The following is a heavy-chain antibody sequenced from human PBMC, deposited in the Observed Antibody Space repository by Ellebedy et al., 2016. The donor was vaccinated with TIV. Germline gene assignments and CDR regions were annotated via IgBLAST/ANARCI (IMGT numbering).Heavy chain of an antibody. CDR1: GFTFDEYG. V-gene: IGHV3-9*01. Sequence: GGSLRLSCAASGFTFDEYGMHWVRQAPGKGLEWVAGISWNSGRIGYADSVKGRFTISRDNARESLTLQMDSLRVEDAAIYYCTRSVEYYFDSWGQGALVTVSS. J-gene: IGHJ4*02. D-gene: IGHD2/OR15-2a*01. CDR3: TRSVEYYFDS. CDR2: ISWNSGRI.